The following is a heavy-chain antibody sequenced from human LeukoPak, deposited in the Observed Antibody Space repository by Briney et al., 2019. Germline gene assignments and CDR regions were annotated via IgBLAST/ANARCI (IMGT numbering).Heavy chain of an antibody. Sequence: SETLSLTCAVYGESFSGYYWSWIRQPPGKGLEWIGSIYYSGSTYYNPSLKSRVTISVDTSKNQFSLKLSSVTAADTAVYYCARESGDWAAAGDIWGQGTMVTVSS. V-gene: IGHV4-34*01. D-gene: IGHD6-13*01. CDR2: IYYSGST. CDR1: GESFSGYY. CDR3: ARESGDWAAAGDI. J-gene: IGHJ3*02.